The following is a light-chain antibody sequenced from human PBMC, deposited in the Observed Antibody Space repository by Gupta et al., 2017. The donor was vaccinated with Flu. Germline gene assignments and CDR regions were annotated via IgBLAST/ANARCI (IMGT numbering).Light chain of an antibody. CDR2: GAS. V-gene: IGKV4-1*01. Sequence: ATGGRATLNCKSSQSGLKSSDDGNYLGWYQQKPGQPPKLLFYGASMRESGVPDRFSGSGSGTDFTLTISSLQAEDVAVYYCQQYDITPRTFGQGTKVEIK. CDR1: QSGLKSSDDGNY. CDR3: QQYDITPRT. J-gene: IGKJ1*01.